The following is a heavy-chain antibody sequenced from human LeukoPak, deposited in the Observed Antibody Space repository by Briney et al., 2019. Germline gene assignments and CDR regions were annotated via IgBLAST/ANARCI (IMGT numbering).Heavy chain of an antibody. CDR2: ISSGGSTR. J-gene: IGHJ4*02. CDR1: GFTFSSFE. Sequence: GGSLRLSCAASGFTFSSFEMNWVRQAPGKGLEWVSYISSGGSTRYYADSVKGRFTISRDSAKNSLYLQMNSLRAEDTAVYYCAREGGWTFDYWGQGTLVTVSS. V-gene: IGHV3-48*03. CDR3: AREGGWTFDY. D-gene: IGHD2-15*01.